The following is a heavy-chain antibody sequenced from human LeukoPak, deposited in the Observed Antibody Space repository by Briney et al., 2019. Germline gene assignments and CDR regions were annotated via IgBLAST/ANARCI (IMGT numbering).Heavy chain of an antibody. CDR2: IIPILGIA. J-gene: IGHJ3*02. Sequence: GASVKVSRKASGGTFSSYTISWVRQAPGQGLEWMGRIIPILGIANYAQKFQGRVTITADKSTSTAYMELSSLRSEDTAVYYCARADKIRYSGSYSAFDIWGQGTMVTVSS. CDR1: GGTFSSYT. CDR3: ARADKIRYSGSYSAFDI. D-gene: IGHD1-26*01. V-gene: IGHV1-69*02.